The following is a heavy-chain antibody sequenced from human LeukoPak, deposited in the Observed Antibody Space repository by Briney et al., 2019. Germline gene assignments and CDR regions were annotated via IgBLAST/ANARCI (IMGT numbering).Heavy chain of an antibody. J-gene: IGHJ4*02. V-gene: IGHV1-2*02. D-gene: IGHD4/OR15-4a*01. Sequence: ASVKVSCKASGFTFSDHYMHWLRQAPGQGLEWMGWIKPDSGGTNYAQKFQGRFTVSRDVSISTLYMELSSLTSDDTAMYYCARDHDYGPDYWGQGTLATVS. CDR2: IKPDSGGT. CDR1: GFTFSDHY. CDR3: ARDHDYGPDY.